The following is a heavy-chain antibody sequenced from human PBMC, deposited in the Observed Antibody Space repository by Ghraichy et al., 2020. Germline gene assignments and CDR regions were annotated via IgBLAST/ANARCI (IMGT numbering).Heavy chain of an antibody. D-gene: IGHD3-10*01. J-gene: IGHJ4*02. Sequence: GESLNISCAASGFTFSSYAMSWVRQAPGKGLEWVSAISGSGGSTYYADSVKGRFTISRDNSKNTLYLQMNSLRAEDTAVYYCVKMGYYRSGRRRSRGESQNDYWGQGTLVTVSS. CDR2: ISGSGGST. V-gene: IGHV3-23*01. CDR3: VKMGYYRSGRRRSRGESQNDY. CDR1: GFTFSSYA.